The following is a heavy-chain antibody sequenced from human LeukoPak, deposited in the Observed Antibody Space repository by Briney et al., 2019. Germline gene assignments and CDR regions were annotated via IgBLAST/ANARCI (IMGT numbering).Heavy chain of an antibody. Sequence: SETLSLTRAVYGGSFSGYSWNWIRQPPVKGLEWIGEINHSGGTNYNPSLKSRVTISVDTSKKQCSLKLSSVTAADTAVYYCARGVDYYGVWGQGTLVTVSS. CDR2: INHSGGT. CDR1: GGSFSGYS. CDR3: ARGVDYYGV. J-gene: IGHJ4*02. V-gene: IGHV4-34*01. D-gene: IGHD3-10*01.